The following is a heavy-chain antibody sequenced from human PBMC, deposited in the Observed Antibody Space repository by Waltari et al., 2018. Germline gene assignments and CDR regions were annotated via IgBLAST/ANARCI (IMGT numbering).Heavy chain of an antibody. D-gene: IGHD6-13*01. J-gene: IGHJ4*02. Sequence: EVQLLESGGGLVQPGGSLGLSCAASGFTFSSYAMSWVRQAPGKGLEWVSVIYSGGSTYYADSVKGRFTISRDNSKNTLYLQMNSLRAEDTAVYYCAKEGRIAAAARPPYFDYWGQGTLVTVSS. CDR3: AKEGRIAAAARPPYFDY. V-gene: IGHV3-23*03. CDR2: IYSGGST. CDR1: GFTFSSYA.